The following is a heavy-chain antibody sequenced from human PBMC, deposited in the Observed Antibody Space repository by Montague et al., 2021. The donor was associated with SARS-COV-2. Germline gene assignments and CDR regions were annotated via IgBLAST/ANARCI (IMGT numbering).Heavy chain of an antibody. CDR3: ARQKRRITIFGVVIPPVLPWFDP. J-gene: IGHJ5*02. Sequence: SETLSLTCTVSGGSISSSSYYWGWIRQPPGKGLEWIGSIYYSGSTYYNPSLKSRVTISVDTSKNQFSLKLNSVTAADTAVYYCARQKRRITIFGVVIPPVLPWFDPWGQGTLVTVSS. V-gene: IGHV4-39*01. D-gene: IGHD3-3*01. CDR2: IYYSGST. CDR1: GGSISSSSYY.